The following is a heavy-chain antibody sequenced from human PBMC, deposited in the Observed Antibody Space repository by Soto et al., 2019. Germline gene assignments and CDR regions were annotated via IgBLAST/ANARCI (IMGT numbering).Heavy chain of an antibody. J-gene: IGHJ5*02. Sequence: PSETLFLTCNDSGGSISSFYWTWIRQPAGGRLEWIGRVYDSGSSNYNPSLKTRITMSLHRSRSQFSLSLYSVTAADTAVYYCARVADALQDWFDPWGQGTLVTVSS. V-gene: IGHV4-4*07. CDR3: ARVADALQDWFDP. CDR1: GGSISSFY. D-gene: IGHD4-4*01. CDR2: VYDSGSS.